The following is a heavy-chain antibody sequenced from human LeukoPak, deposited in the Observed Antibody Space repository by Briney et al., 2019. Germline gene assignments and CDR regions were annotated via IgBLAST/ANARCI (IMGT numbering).Heavy chain of an antibody. CDR3: ARSNVDTAVDY. CDR2: IYHSGST. D-gene: IGHD5-18*01. V-gene: IGHV4-4*02. CDR1: GGTISGSNW. Sequence: PSGTLSLTCAVSGGTISGSNWWSWVRQPPGKGLEWIGEIYHSGSTNYNPSLKSRLTISVDKPKNQFSLKLSSVTAADTAVYYCARSNVDTAVDYWGQGTLVTVSS. J-gene: IGHJ4*02.